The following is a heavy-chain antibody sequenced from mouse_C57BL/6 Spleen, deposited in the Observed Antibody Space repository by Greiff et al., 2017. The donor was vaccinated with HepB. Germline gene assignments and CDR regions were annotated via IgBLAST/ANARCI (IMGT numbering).Heavy chain of an antibody. D-gene: IGHD4-1*01. Sequence: EVQLVESGEGLVKPGGSLKLSCAASGFTFSSYAMSWVRQTPEKRLEWVAYISSGGDYIYYADTVKGRFTISRDNARNTLYLQMSSLKSEDTAMYYCTRDRGKGDYFDYWGQGTTLTVSS. CDR1: GFTFSSYA. CDR2: ISSGGDYI. V-gene: IGHV5-9-1*02. J-gene: IGHJ2*01. CDR3: TRDRGKGDYFDY.